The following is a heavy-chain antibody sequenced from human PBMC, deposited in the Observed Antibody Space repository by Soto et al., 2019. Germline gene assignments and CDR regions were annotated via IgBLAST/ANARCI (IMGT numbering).Heavy chain of an antibody. V-gene: IGHV3-15*01. CDR1: GFTFSNAW. D-gene: IGHD6-19*01. J-gene: IGHJ4*02. CDR3: TTAAKMGWYPFDY. Sequence: EVQLVESGGGLLKPGGSLRLSCAASGFTFSNAWMNWVRQAPGKGLEWVGRIKDKTEGETTDYAAPVKGRFSISRDDSENTLYLQMNSRRTDDTAVYYCTTAAKMGWYPFDYWGQGTLVNVSS. CDR2: IKDKTEGETT.